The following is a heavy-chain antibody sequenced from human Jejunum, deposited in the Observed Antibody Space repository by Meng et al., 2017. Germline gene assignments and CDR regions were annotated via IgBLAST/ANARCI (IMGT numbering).Heavy chain of an antibody. CDR2: TWYDGSKK. CDR3: AKSSGGYGHTASDN. V-gene: IGHV3-30*02. D-gene: IGHD5-18*01. Sequence: QVQLVESGGGVVQPGQSLRLSCVASGFTFRNFGMHWVRQAPGKGMEWVAFTWYDGSKKFYSDSVKGRFTISRDNSKNTVYLEISSLRREDTAIYYCAKSSGGYGHTASDNWGQGTLVTVSS. J-gene: IGHJ4*02. CDR1: GFTFRNFG.